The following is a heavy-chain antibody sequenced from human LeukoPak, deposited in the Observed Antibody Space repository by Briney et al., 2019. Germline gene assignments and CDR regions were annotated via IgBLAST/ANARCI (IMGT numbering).Heavy chain of an antibody. CDR1: GYTFTSYA. J-gene: IGHJ4*02. D-gene: IGHD1-26*01. V-gene: IGHV1-18*01. CDR2: ISTYSGNT. CDR3: ARVPVAGIGPDC. Sequence: ASVKVSCKASGYTFTSYAISWVRQAPGQGLEWMGWISTYSGNTNYAQKLQGRVTMTTDTSTNTAYMELRSLRSDDTAVYYCARVPVAGIGPDCWGQGTLVTVSS.